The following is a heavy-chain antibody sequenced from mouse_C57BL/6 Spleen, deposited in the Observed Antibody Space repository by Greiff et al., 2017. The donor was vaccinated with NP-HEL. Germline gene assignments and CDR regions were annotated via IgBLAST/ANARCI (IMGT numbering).Heavy chain of an antibody. Sequence: QVQLQQSGAELVRPGASVTLSCKASGYTFTDYEMHWVKQTPVRGLEWIGAIDPENGGTAYNQKFKGKAILTADKSSSTAYMELRSLTSEDSAVYYCTRGVNYLFAYWGQGTLVTVSA. CDR3: TRGVNYLFAY. CDR2: IDPENGGT. V-gene: IGHV1-15*01. J-gene: IGHJ3*01. CDR1: GYTFTDYE. D-gene: IGHD2-1*01.